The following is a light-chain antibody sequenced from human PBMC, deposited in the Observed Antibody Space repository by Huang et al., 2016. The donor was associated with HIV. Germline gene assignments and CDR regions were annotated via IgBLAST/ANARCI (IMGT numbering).Light chain of an antibody. V-gene: IGKV3-15*01. Sequence: EVVMTQSPGTLSVSPGERATLSCRASQSVSSNLAWYQQKPGQSPRLLIYGASTRATCILVMFSGSGSGREFTLTISILQSEDFAVYCCQQYNNCPPYTFGQGTNLEIK. CDR1: QSVSSN. J-gene: IGKJ2*01. CDR3: QQYNNCPPYT. CDR2: GAS.